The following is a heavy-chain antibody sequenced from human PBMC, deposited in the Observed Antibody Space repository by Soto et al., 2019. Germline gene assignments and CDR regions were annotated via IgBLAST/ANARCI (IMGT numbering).Heavy chain of an antibody. CDR2: ISAYNGNT. J-gene: IGHJ5*02. V-gene: IGHV1-18*01. CDR1: GYTFTSYG. CDR3: ARLNDGSGSYYNAWFDP. Sequence: QVQLVQSGAEVKKPGASVKVSCKASGYTFTSYGISWVRQAPGQGLEWMGWISAYNGNTNYAQKLQGRVTMTTDTSXSXXYMELRGLRSDDTAVYDCARLNDGSGSYYNAWFDPWGQGTLVTVSS. D-gene: IGHD3-10*01.